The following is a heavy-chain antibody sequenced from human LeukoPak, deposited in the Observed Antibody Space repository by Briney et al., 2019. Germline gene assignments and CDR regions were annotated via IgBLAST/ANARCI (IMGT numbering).Heavy chain of an antibody. D-gene: IGHD6-13*01. V-gene: IGHV4-59*01. CDR2: IYYSGST. J-gene: IGHJ4*02. Sequence: PSGTLSLTCTVSGGSISSYYWSWIRQPPGKGLEWIGYIYYSGSTNYNPSLKSRVTISVDTSKNQFSLKLNSVTAADTAVYYCASLQPYNSSWRPRLDYWGQGTLVTVSS. CDR1: GGSISSYY. CDR3: ASLQPYNSSWRPRLDY.